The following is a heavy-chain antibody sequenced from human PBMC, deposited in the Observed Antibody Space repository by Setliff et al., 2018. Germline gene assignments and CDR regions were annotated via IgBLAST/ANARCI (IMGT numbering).Heavy chain of an antibody. Sequence: AGGSLRLSCAASGFTFTSYAMNWVRQAPGKGLEWVAVIWDDGGNKYHADSVKGRFTISRDNSKNTLYLQMNSLRAEDTAVYYCAKDGTSLWFGELSYFDYWGQGTLVTVSS. CDR1: GFTFTSYA. CDR3: AKDGTSLWFGELSYFDY. CDR2: IWDDGGNK. V-gene: IGHV3-33*06. J-gene: IGHJ4*02. D-gene: IGHD3-10*01.